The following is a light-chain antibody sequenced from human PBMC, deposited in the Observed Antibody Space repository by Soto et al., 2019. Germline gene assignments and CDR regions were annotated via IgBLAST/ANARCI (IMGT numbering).Light chain of an antibody. CDR2: GNS. Sequence: QLVLTQPPSVSGAPGQRVTISCTGSSSNIGAGYDVHWYQQLPGTAPKLLIYGNSNRPSGVPDRFSGSKSGTSASLAITGHQAEDEADYYCQSYDSSLSGVVFGGGTQLTVL. V-gene: IGLV1-40*01. J-gene: IGLJ2*01. CDR3: QSYDSSLSGVV. CDR1: SSNIGAGYD.